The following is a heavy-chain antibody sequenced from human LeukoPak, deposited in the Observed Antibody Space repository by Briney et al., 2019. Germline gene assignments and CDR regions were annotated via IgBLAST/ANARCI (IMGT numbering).Heavy chain of an antibody. CDR2: ISSSGSTI. CDR3: ATRGYSSSWYHYYYYGTDV. J-gene: IGHJ6*02. D-gene: IGHD6-13*01. CDR1: GFTFSSYE. Sequence: GGSLRLSCAAPGFTFSSYEMNWVRQAPGKGLEWVSYISSSGSTIYYADSVKGRFTISRDNAKNSLYLQMNSLRAEDTAVYYCATRGYSSSWYHYYYYGTDVWGQGTTVTVSS. V-gene: IGHV3-48*03.